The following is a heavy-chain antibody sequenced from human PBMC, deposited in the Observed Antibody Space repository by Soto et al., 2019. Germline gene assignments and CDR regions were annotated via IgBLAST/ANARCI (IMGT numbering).Heavy chain of an antibody. CDR3: ARDGLSGGDAFDI. CDR1: GGSIRSDGYY. Sequence: QVQLQESGPGLLKPSQTLSLTCTVSGGSIRSDGYYWSWIRQRPGKGLEWIGYMNYRGITYYTPSLKSRLTISEDTSKNHFSLNLNSVTAADTAMYYCARDGLSGGDAFDIWGQGTMVVVSS. CDR2: MNYRGIT. V-gene: IGHV4-31*03. D-gene: IGHD3-10*01. J-gene: IGHJ3*02.